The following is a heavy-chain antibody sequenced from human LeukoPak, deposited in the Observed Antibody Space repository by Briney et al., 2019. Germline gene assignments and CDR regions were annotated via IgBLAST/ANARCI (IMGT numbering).Heavy chain of an antibody. V-gene: IGHV4-59*01. CDR3: ARTRGGYQHDAFDI. D-gene: IGHD3-10*01. CDR1: GASISSYY. Sequence: PSQTLSLTCTVSGASISSYYWSWIRQPPGKGLEYIGYTYYTGSTNYSPSLESRVTISLDTSKNQLSLKLNSVTAADTAVYYCARTRGGYQHDAFDIWGQGTMVTVSS. J-gene: IGHJ3*02. CDR2: TYYTGST.